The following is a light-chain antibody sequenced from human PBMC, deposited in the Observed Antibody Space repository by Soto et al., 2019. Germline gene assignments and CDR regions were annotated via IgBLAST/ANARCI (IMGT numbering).Light chain of an antibody. V-gene: IGKV1-33*01. J-gene: IGKJ4*01. CDR1: QDISNY. CDR3: QQYGSLLPLT. Sequence: DIQMTQSPSSLSASVGDRVTITCQASQDISNYLNWYQQKPGKAPKLLIYDASNLETGVPSRFSGSGSGTDFTFTISSLQPEDIATYYCQQYGSLLPLTFGGGTKVGIK. CDR2: DAS.